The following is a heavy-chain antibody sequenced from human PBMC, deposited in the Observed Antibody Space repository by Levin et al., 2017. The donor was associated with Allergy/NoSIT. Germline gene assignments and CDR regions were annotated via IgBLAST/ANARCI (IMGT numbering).Heavy chain of an antibody. V-gene: IGHV3-7*04. J-gene: IGHJ3*02. CDR3: ARNWRSAFDI. CDR2: IKQDGTEK. Sequence: ASVKVSCAASGFTFSSYWMSWVRQAPGKGLEWEANIKQDGTEKYYVDSVRGRFTVSKDNAKNSVYLQMSSLRVEDTAMYYCARNWRSAFDIWGQGTVVTVSS. CDR1: GFTFSSYW.